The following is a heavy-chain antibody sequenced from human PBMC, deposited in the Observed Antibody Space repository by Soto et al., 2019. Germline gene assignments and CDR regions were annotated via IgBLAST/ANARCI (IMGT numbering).Heavy chain of an antibody. J-gene: IGHJ4*01. Sequence: SETLSLTCTVSGYSISDPSYLAWLRQAPGKGPELIASIYHGGTTFYNPSLKSRISISVYTSNNQFSLKLRSVTSEHTAVYYCARVHVMVVAGSPFDYWGHGSLVTVSS. CDR1: GYSISDPSY. CDR3: ARVHVMVVAGSPFDY. D-gene: IGHD2-21*02. V-gene: IGHV4-38-2*02. CDR2: IYHGGTT.